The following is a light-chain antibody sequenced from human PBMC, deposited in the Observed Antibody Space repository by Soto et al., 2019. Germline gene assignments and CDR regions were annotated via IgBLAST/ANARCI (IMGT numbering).Light chain of an antibody. CDR3: QHYTYWPTKT. V-gene: IGKV1-8*01. CDR2: GAY. Sequence: AIRRTQSPSSFSASTGARVTITCRASQGISSYLAWYQQKPGQAPRLLIYGAYTRATGIPARFSGCASGTDFTLTIRSLQSEDFAVYYGQHYTYWPTKTVGPGTQVEIK. J-gene: IGKJ1*01. CDR1: QGISSY.